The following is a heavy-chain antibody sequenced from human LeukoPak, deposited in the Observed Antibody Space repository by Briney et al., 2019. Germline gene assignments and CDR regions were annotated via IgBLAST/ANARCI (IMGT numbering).Heavy chain of an antibody. Sequence: GGSLRLSCVASGFSVSTNYMNWVRQAPGKGPEWVSVLYDSNENFYLAAVEGRFFISRDSPTNTLYLQMNSLRPEDTAVYYCARGLSGHSIFGSGLSDYWGRGTLVTVSS. V-gene: IGHV3-53*05. D-gene: IGHD3-22*01. J-gene: IGHJ4*02. CDR1: GFSVSTNY. CDR2: LYDSNEN. CDR3: ARGLSGHSIFGSGLSDY.